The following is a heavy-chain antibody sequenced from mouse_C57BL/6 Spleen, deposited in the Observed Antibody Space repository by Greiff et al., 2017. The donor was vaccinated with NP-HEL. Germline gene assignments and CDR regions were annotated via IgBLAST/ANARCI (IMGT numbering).Heavy chain of an antibody. CDR1: GFNINDYY. CDR2: IDPEDGET. J-gene: IGHJ2*01. D-gene: IGHD2-4*01. Sequence: EVQLQQSGAELVKPGASVKLSCTASGFNINDYYMHWVKQRTEQGLEWIGRIDPEDGETKYAPKFQGQATITADQSSNTAYLQLSSLTSEDNAVYYCARSSTGGAIDYDYDGDFDYWGQGTTLTVSS. CDR3: ARSSTGGAIDYDYDGDFDY. V-gene: IGHV14-2*01.